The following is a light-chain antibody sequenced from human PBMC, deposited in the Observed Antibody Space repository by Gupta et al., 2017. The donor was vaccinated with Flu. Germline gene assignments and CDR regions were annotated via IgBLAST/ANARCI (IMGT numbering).Light chain of an antibody. CDR3: SSYTSSSLVV. CDR1: SSDVGGYNY. Sequence: TSSDVGGYNYVSWYQQHPGKAPKLMIYDVSNRPSGVSNRFSGSKSGNTASLTISGLQAEDEADYYCSSYTSSSLVVFGGGTKLTVL. CDR2: DVS. V-gene: IGLV2-14*04. J-gene: IGLJ2*01.